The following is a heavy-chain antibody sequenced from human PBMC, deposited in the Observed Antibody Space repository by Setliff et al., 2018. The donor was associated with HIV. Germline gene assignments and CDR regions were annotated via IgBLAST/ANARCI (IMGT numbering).Heavy chain of an antibody. Sequence: ASVKVSCKASGYTFTSYGISWVRQAPGQGHEWVGWISVYSGNTNYAQKLQGRVPLTTDTSTSTAYMELRSLGFDDTAVYYCARGRGGGLQFLEWEPYWYFDLWGRGTLVTVSS. J-gene: IGHJ2*01. D-gene: IGHD3-3*01. CDR1: GYTFTSYG. V-gene: IGHV1-18*01. CDR3: ARGRGGGLQFLEWEPYWYFDL. CDR2: ISVYSGNT.